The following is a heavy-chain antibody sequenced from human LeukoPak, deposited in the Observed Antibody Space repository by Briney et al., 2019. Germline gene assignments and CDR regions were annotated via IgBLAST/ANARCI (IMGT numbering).Heavy chain of an antibody. CDR3: ARHLSSTGGCCYVDY. V-gene: IGHV5-51*01. CDR2: IYPGDSDT. D-gene: IGHD2-2*01. J-gene: IGHJ4*02. Sequence: GEPLKISCTTSGYSFTTYWIGWVRQVAGKDLEWRGIIYPGDSDTRYSPSFEGQVTISADKSTSTAYLQWSSLKASDTATYYCARHLSSTGGCCYVDYWGQGTLVTVSS. CDR1: GYSFTTYW.